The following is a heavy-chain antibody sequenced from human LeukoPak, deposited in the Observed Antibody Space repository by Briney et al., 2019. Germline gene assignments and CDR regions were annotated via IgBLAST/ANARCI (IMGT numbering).Heavy chain of an antibody. Sequence: SQTLSLTCTVSGCSISSGCYYWSWIRQHPGKGLEWIGYIYYSGSTYYNPSLNSRVTIAVDTSKIQFSLKLCSVTAADTAVYYCARDGSCSGGSCYRWFDAWGQGTLVIVSS. CDR1: GCSISSGCYY. J-gene: IGHJ5*02. CDR3: ARDGSCSGGSCYRWFDA. V-gene: IGHV4-31*03. D-gene: IGHD2-15*01. CDR2: IYYSGST.